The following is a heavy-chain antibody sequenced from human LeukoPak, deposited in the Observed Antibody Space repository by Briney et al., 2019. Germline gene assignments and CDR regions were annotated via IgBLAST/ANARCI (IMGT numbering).Heavy chain of an antibody. V-gene: IGHV3-30-3*01. J-gene: IGHJ4*02. D-gene: IGHD6-19*01. CDR1: GFTFSSYA. CDR3: ARDLRRARCPYSSGWYDY. CDR2: ISFDGSNK. Sequence: PGGSLRLSCAASGFTFSSYAMHWVRQVPGKGLEWVAVISFDGSNKYYADSVKGRFTISRDNSKNTLYLQMNSLRAEDTAVYYCARDLRRARCPYSSGWYDYWGQGTLVTVSS.